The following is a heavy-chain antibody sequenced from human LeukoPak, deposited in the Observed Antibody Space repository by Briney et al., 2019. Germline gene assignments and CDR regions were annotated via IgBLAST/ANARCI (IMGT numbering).Heavy chain of an antibody. J-gene: IGHJ4*02. CDR3: ERGPTEYYDFWSGYSADY. D-gene: IGHD3-3*01. V-gene: IGHV4-34*01. Sequence: PSETLSLTCAVYGGSFSGYYWSWIRQPPGKGLEWIGEINHSGSTNYNPSLKSRVTISVDTSKNQFSLKLSSVTAADTAVYYCERGPTEYYDFWSGYSADYWGQGTLVTVSS. CDR1: GGSFSGYY. CDR2: INHSGST.